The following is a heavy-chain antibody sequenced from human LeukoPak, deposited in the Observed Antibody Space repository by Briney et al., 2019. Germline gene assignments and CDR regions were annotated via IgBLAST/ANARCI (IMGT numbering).Heavy chain of an antibody. D-gene: IGHD6-19*01. CDR2: ISYDGSNK. V-gene: IGHV3-30*03. CDR1: GFTFSSYG. J-gene: IGHJ4*02. CDR3: ARSGVAVAGRYFDY. Sequence: GGSLRLSCAASGFTFSSYGMHWVRQAPGKGLEWVAVISYDGSNKYYADSVKGRFTISRDNSKNTLYLQMNSLRAEDTAVYYCARSGVAVAGRYFDYWGQGTLVTVSS.